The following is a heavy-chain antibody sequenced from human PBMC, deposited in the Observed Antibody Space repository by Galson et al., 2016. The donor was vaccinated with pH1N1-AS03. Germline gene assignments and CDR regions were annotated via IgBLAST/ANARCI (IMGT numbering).Heavy chain of an antibody. J-gene: IGHJ4*02. V-gene: IGHV4-38-2*01. Sequence: SETLSLTCAVSGYSISSGFHWAWVRQPPSKGLEWIGTISHSGNTYYNPSLKSRVTMSVDTSKNQFSLKLCSVTAADAAVYYCARFSGSYQFDYWGQGTLVTVSS. CDR2: ISHSGNT. CDR3: ARFSGSYQFDY. D-gene: IGHD1-26*01. CDR1: GYSISSGFH.